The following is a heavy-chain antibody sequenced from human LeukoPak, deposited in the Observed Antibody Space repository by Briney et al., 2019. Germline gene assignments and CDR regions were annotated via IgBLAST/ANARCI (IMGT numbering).Heavy chain of an antibody. CDR2: AHPDNGNT. J-gene: IGHJ5*02. D-gene: IGHD1-14*01. V-gene: IGHV1-8*01. CDR3: ATGPRNDP. CDR1: GYPFTKWE. Sequence: ASVKVSCKTSGYPFTKWEINWVRQAAGQGLEWLGWAHPDNGNTYYAQRFRGRVTMSRDTSTTTAYMELSGLRSNTAVYFCATGPRNDPWGQGTLVTVSS.